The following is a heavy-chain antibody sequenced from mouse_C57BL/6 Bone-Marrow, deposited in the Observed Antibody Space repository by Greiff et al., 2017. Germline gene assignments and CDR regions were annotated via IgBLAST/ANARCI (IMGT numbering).Heavy chain of an antibody. CDR1: GYTFTSYW. Sequence: QVQLQQPGAELVKPGASVKLSCKASGYTFTSYWMHWVKQRPGRGLEWIGRIDPNSGGTKYNEKFKSTATLTVDKPSSTAYMQLISLTSEDSAVYYCSGNDDDAMDYWVQGTSVTVSS. CDR2: IDPNSGGT. D-gene: IGHD2-4*01. J-gene: IGHJ4*01. CDR3: SGNDDDAMDY. V-gene: IGHV1-72*01.